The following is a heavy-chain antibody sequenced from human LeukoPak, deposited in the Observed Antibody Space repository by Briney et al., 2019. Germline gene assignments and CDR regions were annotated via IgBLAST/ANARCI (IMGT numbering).Heavy chain of an antibody. CDR3: ARGITIFGVVYSFDT. J-gene: IGHJ5*02. CDR1: GYRITSYW. D-gene: IGHD3-3*01. CDR2: IYPGDSET. V-gene: IGHV5-51*01. Sequence: GASLKISFKGSGYRITSYWIGWVRPMPGKGLEWVGIIYPGDSETTYSPSFQGQVIISADKSISTAYLQWSSLKASDTAMYYCARGITIFGVVYSFDTWGQGTLVTVSS.